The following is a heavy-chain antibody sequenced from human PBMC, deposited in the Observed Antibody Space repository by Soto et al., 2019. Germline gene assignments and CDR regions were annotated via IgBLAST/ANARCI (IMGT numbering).Heavy chain of an antibody. CDR2: INPNSGGT. V-gene: IGHV1-2*04. Sequence: ASVKVSCKASGYTFTGYYMHWVRQAPGQGLEWMGWINPNSGGTNYAQKFQGWVTMTRDTSISTAYMELSRLRSDDTAVYYCARVRAIGTGLELLNYGMDVWGQGTTVTVSS. D-gene: IGHD1-7*01. CDR3: ARVRAIGTGLELLNYGMDV. J-gene: IGHJ6*02. CDR1: GYTFTGYY.